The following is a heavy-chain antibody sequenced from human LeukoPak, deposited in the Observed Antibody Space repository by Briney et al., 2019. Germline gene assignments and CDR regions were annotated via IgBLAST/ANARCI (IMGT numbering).Heavy chain of an antibody. CDR2: ISGRGGST. D-gene: IGHD2-15*01. J-gene: IGHJ3*02. Sequence: GGSLRLSCAASGFSFSSYAMSWVRQAPGKGLEWVSAISGRGGSTYYADSVKGRFTISRDNSKNTLYLQMNSLRAEDTAVYYCAKGAQVDIVVVVAANHAFDIWGQGTMVTVSS. CDR3: AKGAQVDIVVVVAANHAFDI. V-gene: IGHV3-23*01. CDR1: GFSFSSYA.